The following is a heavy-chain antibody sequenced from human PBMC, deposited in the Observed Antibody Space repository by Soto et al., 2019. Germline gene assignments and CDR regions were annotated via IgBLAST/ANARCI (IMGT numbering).Heavy chain of an antibody. D-gene: IGHD1-1*01. J-gene: IGHJ4*02. V-gene: IGHV3-23*01. CDR2: ISGSGGST. CDR3: AKDPGWNAVRLLVYDFDY. Sequence: GGSLRLSCAASGFTFSSYAMSWVRQAPGKGLEWVSAISGSGGSTYYADSVKGRFTISRDNSKNTLYLQMNSLRAGDTAVYYCAKDPGWNAVRLLVYDFDYWGQGTLVTVSS. CDR1: GFTFSSYA.